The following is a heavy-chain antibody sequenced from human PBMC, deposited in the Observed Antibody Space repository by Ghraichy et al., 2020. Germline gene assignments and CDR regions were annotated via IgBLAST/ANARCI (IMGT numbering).Heavy chain of an antibody. D-gene: IGHD3-22*01. Sequence: SETLSLTCTVSGGSISSGDYYWSWIRQPPGKGLEWIGYIYYSGSTYYNPSLKSRVTISVDTSKNQFSLKLSSVTAADTAVYYCASSGYYYPPGAFDYWGQGTLVTVSS. CDR2: IYYSGST. CDR3: ASSGYYYPPGAFDY. J-gene: IGHJ4*02. CDR1: GGSISSGDYY. V-gene: IGHV4-30-4*01.